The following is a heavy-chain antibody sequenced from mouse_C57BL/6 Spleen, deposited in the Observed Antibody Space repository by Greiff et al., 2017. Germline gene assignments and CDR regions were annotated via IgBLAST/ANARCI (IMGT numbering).Heavy chain of an antibody. CDR1: GFSLTSYG. CDR2: IWSGGST. V-gene: IGHV2-2*01. J-gene: IGHJ3*01. CDR3: ARNYEGFAY. Sequence: VKLVESGPGLVQPSQSLSITCTVSGFSLTSYGVHWVRQSPGKGLEWLGVIWSGGSTDYNAAFISRLSICKDNSKSQVFFKMNSLQADDTAIYYCARNYEGFAYWGQGTLVTVSA. D-gene: IGHD2-12*01.